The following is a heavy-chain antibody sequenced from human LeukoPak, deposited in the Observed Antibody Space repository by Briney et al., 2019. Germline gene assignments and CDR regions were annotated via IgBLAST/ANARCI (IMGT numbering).Heavy chain of an antibody. J-gene: IGHJ4*02. D-gene: IGHD2-2*01. CDR1: GFTFSNVR. V-gene: IGHV3-15*01. CDR3: VTDWQSQLLYFDY. Sequence: GGSLRLSCAASGFTFSNVRMSWVRQAPGKGLEWVGRIKTKAEGGRTDHAAPVKGRFTISRDDSKNTLYLQMNSLKTEDTAVYYRVTDWQSQLLYFDYWGQGSLVTVSS. CDR2: IKTKAEGGRT.